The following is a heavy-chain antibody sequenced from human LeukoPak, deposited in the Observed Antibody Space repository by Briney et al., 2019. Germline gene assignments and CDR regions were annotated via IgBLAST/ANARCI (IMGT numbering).Heavy chain of an antibody. D-gene: IGHD5-24*01. CDR2: ISWNSGSI. J-gene: IGHJ4*02. Sequence: GGSLRLSCAASGFTFDDYAMHWVRQAPGKGLEWVSGISWNSGSIGYADSVKGRFTISRDNAKNSLYLQMNSLRAEDTAVYYCARVKSVATIDYWGQGTLVTVSS. CDR3: ARVKSVATIDY. V-gene: IGHV3-9*01. CDR1: GFTFDDYA.